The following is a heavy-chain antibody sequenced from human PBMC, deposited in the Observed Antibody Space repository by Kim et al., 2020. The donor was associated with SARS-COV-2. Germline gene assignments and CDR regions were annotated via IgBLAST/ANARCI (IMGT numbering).Heavy chain of an antibody. CDR3: ARDWPVGEPWLGVAGYSSGSDY. CDR1: GFTFSDYY. Sequence: GGSLRLSCAASGFTFSDYYMSWIRQAPGKGLEWVSYISSSGSTIYYADSVKGRFTISRDNAKNSLYLQMNSLRAEDTAVYYCARDWPVGEPWLGVAGYSSGSDYWGQGILVTVSS. CDR2: ISSSGSTI. D-gene: IGHD6-19*01. V-gene: IGHV3-11*01. J-gene: IGHJ4*02.